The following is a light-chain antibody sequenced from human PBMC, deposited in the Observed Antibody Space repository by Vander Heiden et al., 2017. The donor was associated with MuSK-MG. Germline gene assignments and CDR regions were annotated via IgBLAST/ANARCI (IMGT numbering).Light chain of an antibody. J-gene: IGKJ3*01. V-gene: IGKV3-20*01. CDR2: GAS. Sequence: EIVLTQSPGTLSLSPGERATLSCRASQSVSSSYLAWYQQKPGQAPRLLIYGASSRATGIPDRFSGSGSGTDFTLTISRREPEDFAVYYCQQYGSSPQFTFGHGTKVDIK. CDR3: QQYGSSPQFT. CDR1: QSVSSSY.